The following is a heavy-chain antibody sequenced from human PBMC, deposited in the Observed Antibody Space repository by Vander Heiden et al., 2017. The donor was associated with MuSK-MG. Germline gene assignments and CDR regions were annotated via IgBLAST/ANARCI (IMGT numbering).Heavy chain of an antibody. D-gene: IGHD1-20*01. V-gene: IGHV4-61*02. J-gene: IGHJ4*02. CDR2: IYTSGST. CDR1: GGSISSGSYY. Sequence: QVQLQESGPGLVKPSQTLSLTCTVSGGSISSGSYYWSWIRQPAGKGLEWIGRIYTSGSTNYNPSLKSRVTISVDTSKNQFSLKLSSVTAADTAVYYCAREVLGITRTTNPYYFDYWGQGTLVTVSS. CDR3: AREVLGITRTTNPYYFDY.